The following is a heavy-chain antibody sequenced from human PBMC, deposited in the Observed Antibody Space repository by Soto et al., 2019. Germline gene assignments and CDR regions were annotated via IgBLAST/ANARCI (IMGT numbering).Heavy chain of an antibody. CDR1: GDSVSSGSYY. Sequence: PSETLSLTCTVSGDSVSSGSYYWSWIRQPPGKGLEWIGYIYNSGSTKYNPSLKTRVTISVDTSKNQLSLKLSSVTAADTAVYYCARVSYYYDSSSYYFFDYWGRGTPVTVSS. CDR2: IYNSGST. J-gene: IGHJ4*02. V-gene: IGHV4-61*01. D-gene: IGHD3-22*01. CDR3: ARVSYYYDSSSYYFFDY.